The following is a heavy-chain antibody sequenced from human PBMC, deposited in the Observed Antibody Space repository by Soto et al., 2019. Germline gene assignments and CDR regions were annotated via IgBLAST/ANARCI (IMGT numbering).Heavy chain of an antibody. CDR3: ARDSYYYGSGSLDY. CDR1: GGSIIRYY. J-gene: IGHJ4*02. Sequence: PAETLSLTCTVSGGSIIRYYWSWIRQAAGKGLEWIGRIYTSGSTNYNPSLKSRVTMSVDTSKNQFSLKLSSVTAADTAVYYCARDSYYYGSGSLDYWGQGTLVTVSS. D-gene: IGHD3-10*01. CDR2: IYTSGST. V-gene: IGHV4-4*07.